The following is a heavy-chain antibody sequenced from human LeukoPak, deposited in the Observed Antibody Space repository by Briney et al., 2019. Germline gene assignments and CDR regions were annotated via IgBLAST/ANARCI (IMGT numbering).Heavy chain of an antibody. CDR3: ATPYGATPSAFDI. Sequence: SETLSLTCAVYGGSFSGYYWSWIRQPPGKGLEWIGEINHSGSTNYSPSLKSRVTISVDTSKNQFSLKLSSVTAADTAVYYCATPYGATPSAFDIRGQGTMVTVSS. CDR1: GGSFSGYY. V-gene: IGHV4-34*01. J-gene: IGHJ3*02. CDR2: INHSGST. D-gene: IGHD4-17*01.